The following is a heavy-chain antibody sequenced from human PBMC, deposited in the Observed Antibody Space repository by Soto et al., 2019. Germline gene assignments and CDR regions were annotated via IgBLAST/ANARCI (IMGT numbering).Heavy chain of an antibody. Sequence: SETLSLTCTVSGGSISSGGYYWSWIRQHPGKGLEWIGYIYYSGSTNYNPSLKSRVTISVDTSKNQFSLKLSSVTAADTAVYYCARLVAGRTGCFDPWGQGTLVTVSS. V-gene: IGHV4-61*08. D-gene: IGHD6-19*01. CDR3: ARLVAGRTGCFDP. CDR1: GGSISSGGYY. J-gene: IGHJ5*02. CDR2: IYYSGST.